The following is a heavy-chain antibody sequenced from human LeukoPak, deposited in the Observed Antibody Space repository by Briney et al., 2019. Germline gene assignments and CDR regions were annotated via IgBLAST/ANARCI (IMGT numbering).Heavy chain of an antibody. Sequence: PGGSLRLSCAASGFTFTSYAMSWVRQAPGKGLEWVSTISASGGSTYYATSVKGRFTISRDNSKNPLYLRMSSLRAEDTAVYYCAKDLSLYCGGDCYRNEFYFDYWGQGTLVTVSS. D-gene: IGHD2-21*02. CDR1: GFTFTSYA. V-gene: IGHV3-23*01. J-gene: IGHJ4*02. CDR2: ISASGGST. CDR3: AKDLSLYCGGDCYRNEFYFDY.